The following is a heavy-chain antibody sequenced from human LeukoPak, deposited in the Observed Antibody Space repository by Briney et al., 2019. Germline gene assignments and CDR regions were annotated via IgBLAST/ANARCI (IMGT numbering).Heavy chain of an antibody. CDR3: AKSYNGYESKPDY. D-gene: IGHD5-12*01. CDR1: GFYFRDHW. V-gene: IGHV3-23*01. Sequence: GGSLRLSCAASGFYFRDHWMDWVRQAPGKGLEWVSSISNSGGRTFYTDSVKGRFTISRDNSKITLYLQMNSLRAEDTAVYYCAKSYNGYESKPDYWGQGTLVTVSS. J-gene: IGHJ4*02. CDR2: ISNSGGRT.